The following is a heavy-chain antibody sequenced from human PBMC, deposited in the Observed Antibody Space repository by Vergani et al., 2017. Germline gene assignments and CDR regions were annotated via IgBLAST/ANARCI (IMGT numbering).Heavy chain of an antibody. CDR2: IIPISGTT. V-gene: IGHV1-69*13. CDR1: GNSFNTSS. CDR3: ARAWYYYSANVYYDFDS. J-gene: IGHJ4*02. D-gene: IGHD3-16*01. Sequence: QVQLVQSGTEVKKPGSSVKVSCKAPGNSFNTSSFSWVRQVPGQGLEWMGRIIPISGTTNYTHNFQGRVSITADESTSTAYMELSGLRSDDTAVYYCARAWYYYSANVYYDFDSWGQGTLVTVSS.